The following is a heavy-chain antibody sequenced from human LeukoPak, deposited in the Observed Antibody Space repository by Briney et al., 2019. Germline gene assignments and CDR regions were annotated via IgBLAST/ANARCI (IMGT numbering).Heavy chain of an antibody. CDR3: ARFIAAPYYFDY. CDR2: ISSSRSYI. CDR1: GFTFSSYS. J-gene: IGHJ4*02. V-gene: IGHV3-21*01. Sequence: GGSLRLSCAASGFTFSSYSMNWVRQAPGKGLEWVSFISSSRSYIYYADSVKGRFTIFRDNAKNSLYLQMNSLRAEDTAVYYCARFIAAPYYFDYWGRGTLVTVSS. D-gene: IGHD6-13*01.